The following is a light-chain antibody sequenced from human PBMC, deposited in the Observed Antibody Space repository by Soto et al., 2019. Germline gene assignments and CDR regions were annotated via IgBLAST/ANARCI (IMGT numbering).Light chain of an antibody. Sequence: QSVLTQPASVSGSPGQSITISCTGTSSDAGNYNFVSWYQQHPGKAPKVIIYEDSTRPSGVSNRISGSKSGNTASLTISGLQAEDEADYYCCSYAGSSTSWVFVGGTKLTVL. CDR1: SSDAGNYNF. CDR2: EDS. J-gene: IGLJ3*02. V-gene: IGLV2-23*01. CDR3: CSYAGSSTSWV.